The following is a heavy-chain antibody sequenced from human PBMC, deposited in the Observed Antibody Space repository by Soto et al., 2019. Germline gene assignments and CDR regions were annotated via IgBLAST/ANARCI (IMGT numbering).Heavy chain of an antibody. CDR3: ARGGYSSSGTRGYYYYGRAV. Sequence: ETMPLTYTFSDFTSSGYDLILIMQQPWKGLEWIGNIYYSGSTNYNPPLKSRVTIPVETSKNQFSLKLSSVTAAEPAVYYCARGGYSSSGTRGYYYYGRAVWGQGS. J-gene: IGHJ6*02. D-gene: IGHD6-13*01. CDR2: IYYSGST. V-gene: IGHV4-59*01. CDR1: DFTSSGYD.